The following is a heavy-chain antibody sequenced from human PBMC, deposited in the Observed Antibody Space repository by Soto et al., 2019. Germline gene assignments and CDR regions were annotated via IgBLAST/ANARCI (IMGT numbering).Heavy chain of an antibody. Sequence: QEQLVQSGGGVVQPGRSLRLSCAASGFKFNSYGMHWVRQAPGKGLEWVAVIRYDGSDTSYGDSVKGRFTISRDNSKNTLQLQRSSLRVDDTAVYYCARERFGGTEGTNWLDPWGQGSLVTVSS. D-gene: IGHD3-10*01. CDR1: GFKFNSYG. J-gene: IGHJ5*02. CDR2: IRYDGSDT. V-gene: IGHV3-33*01. CDR3: ARERFGGTEGTNWLDP.